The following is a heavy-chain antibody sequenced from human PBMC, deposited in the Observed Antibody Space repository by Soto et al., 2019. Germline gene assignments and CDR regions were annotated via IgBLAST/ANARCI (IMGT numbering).Heavy chain of an antibody. CDR1: GYTFTSYD. V-gene: IGHV1-8*01. J-gene: IGHJ4*02. D-gene: IGHD6-19*01. Sequence: QVQLVQSGAEVKKPGASVKVSCKASGYTFTSYDINWVRQATGQGLEWMGWMNPNSGNTGYAQKFQGRVTMTRNTSISTAHMELSSLRSEDTAVYYCARVRSVAGKRSPVNLHLCYWGQGSLVTVCS. CDR2: MNPNSGNT. CDR3: ARVRSVAGKRSPVNLHLCY.